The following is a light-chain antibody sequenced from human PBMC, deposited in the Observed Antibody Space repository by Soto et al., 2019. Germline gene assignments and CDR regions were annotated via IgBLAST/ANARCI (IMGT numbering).Light chain of an antibody. CDR2: GTS. V-gene: IGKV3-15*01. Sequence: EIVLTQSPATLSVSPGESATLSCRTSQSVSSSLAWYQQKPGQAPSLLIYGTSTRATGIPARFSGSGSGTEFTLTISSLQSEDCAVYYCQQYKNWPWTFGQGTKVDI. CDR3: QQYKNWPWT. CDR1: QSVSSS. J-gene: IGKJ1*01.